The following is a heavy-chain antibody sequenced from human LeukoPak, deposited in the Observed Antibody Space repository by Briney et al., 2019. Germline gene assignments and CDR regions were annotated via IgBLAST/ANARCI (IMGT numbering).Heavy chain of an antibody. Sequence: PAGSLRLSCAASGFTFSSYSMNWVRQAPGKGLEWVSSISSSSSYIYYADSVKGRFTISRDNAKNSLYLQMNSLRAEDTAVYYCAIYPGYKLPYYFDYWGQGTLVTVSS. D-gene: IGHD1-14*01. CDR1: GFTFSSYS. CDR3: AIYPGYKLPYYFDY. CDR2: ISSSSSYI. V-gene: IGHV3-21*01. J-gene: IGHJ4*02.